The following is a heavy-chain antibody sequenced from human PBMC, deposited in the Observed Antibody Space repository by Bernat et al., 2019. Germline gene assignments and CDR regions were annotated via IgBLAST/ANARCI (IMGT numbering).Heavy chain of an antibody. D-gene: IGHD5-24*01. Sequence: QVQLVESGGGVVQPGRSLRLSCAASGFTFSSYGMHWVCQAPGKGLEWVAVISYDGSNKYYADSVKGRFTISRDNSKNTLYLQMNSLRAEDTSVYYCAKDRSADGYRNFNDYWGQGTLVTVSS. V-gene: IGHV3-30*18. CDR2: ISYDGSNK. J-gene: IGHJ4*02. CDR1: GFTFSSYG. CDR3: AKDRSADGYRNFNDY.